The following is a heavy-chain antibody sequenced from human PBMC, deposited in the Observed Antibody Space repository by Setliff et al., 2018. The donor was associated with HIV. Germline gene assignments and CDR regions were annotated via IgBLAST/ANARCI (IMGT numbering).Heavy chain of an antibody. J-gene: IGHJ4*02. CDR2: INRNDGSI. D-gene: IGHD3-16*01. Sequence: PGGSLRLSCAASGFTFDDYGMRWVRQAPGKGLEWVSGINRNDGSIVYADSVKGRFTISRDNSKNTLYLQMNSLRAEDTAVYYCAKVLYYDYVWGSYDPLYYFDYWGQGTLVTVSS. CDR3: AKVLYYDYVWGSYDPLYYFDY. V-gene: IGHV3-20*04. CDR1: GFTFDDYG.